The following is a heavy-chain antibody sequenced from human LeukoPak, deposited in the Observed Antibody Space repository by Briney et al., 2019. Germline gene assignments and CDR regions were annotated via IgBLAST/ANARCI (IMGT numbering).Heavy chain of an antibody. V-gene: IGHV3-74*01. Sequence: PGGSLRLSCAASGFTFSNNWMHWVRQAPGKGLVWVSRINSDGRTTTYADSVKGRFTIFRDNAKNTLYLQMNSLRAEDTAVYYCAMIKGGWGQGTLVTVSS. J-gene: IGHJ4*02. D-gene: IGHD3-22*01. CDR1: GFTFSNNW. CDR2: INSDGRTT. CDR3: AMIKGG.